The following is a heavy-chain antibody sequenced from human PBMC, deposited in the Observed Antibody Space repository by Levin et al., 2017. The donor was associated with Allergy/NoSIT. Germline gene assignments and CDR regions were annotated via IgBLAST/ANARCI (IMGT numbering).Heavy chain of an antibody. V-gene: IGHV3-23*01. J-gene: IGHJ4*02. CDR1: GFTFSSYA. CDR2: ISGSGGST. D-gene: IGHD3-22*01. CDR3: AKTLALYYYDSSGYYSDTRDY. Sequence: GESLKISCAASGFTFSSYAMSWVRQAPGKGLEWVSAISGSGGSTYYADSVKGRFTISRDNSKNTLYLQMNSLRAEDTAVYYCAKTLALYYYDSSGYYSDTRDYWGQGTLVTVSS.